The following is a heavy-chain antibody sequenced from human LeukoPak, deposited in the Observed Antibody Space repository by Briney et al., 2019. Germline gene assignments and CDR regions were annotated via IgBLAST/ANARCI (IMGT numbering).Heavy chain of an antibody. CDR1: GGSINNYY. CDR3: NVDYYNYDLDV. V-gene: IGHV4-4*07. CDR2: IYASGTT. J-gene: IGHJ6*02. Sequence: PSETLSLTCTVSGGSINNYYWNWIRQPAGKGLEWIGRIYASGTTNYNPSLKSRVTMSVDTSKKQFSLKLSSVTAADTAVYYCNVDYYNYDLDVWGQGTTGTVSS. D-gene: IGHD2-21*01.